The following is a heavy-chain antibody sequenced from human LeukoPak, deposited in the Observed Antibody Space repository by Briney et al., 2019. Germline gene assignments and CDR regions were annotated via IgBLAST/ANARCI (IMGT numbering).Heavy chain of an antibody. D-gene: IGHD6-6*01. J-gene: IGHJ5*02. Sequence: GGSLRLSCVASGFTFSTYTMNWVRQAPGKGLEWVSSISSGSSYIYYADSVKGRFTISRDNAKNSLYLQMNSLRAEDTAVYYCARGLSSSKVLWFDPWGQGTLVAVSS. CDR2: ISSGSSYI. CDR3: ARGLSSSKVLWFDP. V-gene: IGHV3-21*04. CDR1: GFTFSTYT.